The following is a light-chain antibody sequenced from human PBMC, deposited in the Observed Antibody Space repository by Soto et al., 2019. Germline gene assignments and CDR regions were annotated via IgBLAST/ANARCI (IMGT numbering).Light chain of an antibody. Sequence: QSALTQPPSASGSPGQSVTISCTGTSSDVGGYNYVSWYQQHPGKAPKLMIYEVSKRPSGVPDRFSGSKSGNTASLNVSGLQAEDEADYYCSSYAGSNNFPYVFGTGTKLTVL. J-gene: IGLJ1*01. CDR3: SSYAGSNNFPYV. V-gene: IGLV2-8*01. CDR2: EVS. CDR1: SSDVGGYNY.